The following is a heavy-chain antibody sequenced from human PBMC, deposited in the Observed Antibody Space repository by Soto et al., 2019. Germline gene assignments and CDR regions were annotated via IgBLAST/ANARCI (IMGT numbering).Heavy chain of an antibody. CDR3: EKGRGSFLAHFGLDV. Sequence: EVQLVESGGGFVQPGRSLRLSCIASGFTFDDYAMHWVRQAPGKGLEWVSSVDWNSGSVAYADSVKGRFTVSRDNARNSLFLQRKLLRGEDTALYYCEKGRGSFLAHFGLDVWGQGTTVTVSS. CDR2: VDWNSGSV. CDR1: GFTFDDYA. V-gene: IGHV3-9*01. J-gene: IGHJ6*02. D-gene: IGHD1-26*01.